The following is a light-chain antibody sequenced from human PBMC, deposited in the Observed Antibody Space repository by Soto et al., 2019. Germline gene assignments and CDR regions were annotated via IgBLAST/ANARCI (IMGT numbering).Light chain of an antibody. Sequence: QSVLTQPRSVSGSPGQSVTISCTGSSIGGFNYVSWYQQHPGKAPRVVIYDVYKRPSGVPDRFSGSKSGNTASLTISGLQADDDADYYCCTYAGIYTYVFGSRTKVTVL. J-gene: IGLJ1*01. CDR3: CTYAGIYTYV. CDR2: DVY. CDR1: SIGGFNY. V-gene: IGLV2-11*01.